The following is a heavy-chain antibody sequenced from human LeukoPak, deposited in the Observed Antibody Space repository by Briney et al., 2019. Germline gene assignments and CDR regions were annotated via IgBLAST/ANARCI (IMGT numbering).Heavy chain of an antibody. CDR1: GFTFSSYG. D-gene: IGHD3-10*01. CDR2: ISYDGSNK. Sequence: GGSLRLSCAASGFTFSSYGMHWVRQAPGKGLEWVAVISYDGSNKYYADSVKGRFTISRDNSKNTLYLQMNSLRAEDTAMYYCARETRGESDYWGHGTLVTVSS. J-gene: IGHJ4*01. CDR3: ARETRGESDY. V-gene: IGHV3-30*03.